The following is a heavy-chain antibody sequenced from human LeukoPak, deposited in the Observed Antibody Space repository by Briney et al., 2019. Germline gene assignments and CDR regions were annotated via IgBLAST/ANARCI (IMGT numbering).Heavy chain of an antibody. D-gene: IGHD3-10*01. Sequence: KSSETLSLTRTVSGGSISSYYWSWIRQPPGKGLEWIGYIYYSGSTNYNPSLKSRVTISVDTSKNQFSLKLSSVTAADTAVYYCARDNGSGGDFDYWGQGTLVTVSS. V-gene: IGHV4-59*01. CDR3: ARDNGSGGDFDY. CDR2: IYYSGST. J-gene: IGHJ4*02. CDR1: GGSISSYY.